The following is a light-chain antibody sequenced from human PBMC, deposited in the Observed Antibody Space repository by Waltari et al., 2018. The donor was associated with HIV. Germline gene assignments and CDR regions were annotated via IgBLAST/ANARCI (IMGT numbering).Light chain of an antibody. J-gene: IGKJ4*01. CDR2: WAS. Sequence: DIVMTQSPDSLAVSLGERAPFNCRSSRTVLSNADNRNYLAWYQQKTGPSPNVLIYWASTRQSGVPDRFSASGSGTNFSLTISSLQAADVAVYYCQQYYTVRPTFGGGTKVEIK. CDR1: RTVLSNADNRNY. V-gene: IGKV4-1*01. CDR3: QQYYTVRPT.